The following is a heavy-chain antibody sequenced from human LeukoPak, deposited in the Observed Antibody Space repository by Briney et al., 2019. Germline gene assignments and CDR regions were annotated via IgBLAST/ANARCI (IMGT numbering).Heavy chain of an antibody. CDR2: IKQDGSEK. CDR1: GFTFSSYW. Sequence: GGSLRLSCAASGFTFSSYWMSWVRQAPGKGLEWVANIKQDGSEKYYVDSVKGRFTISRDNAKNSLYLQMNSLRAEDTAVYYCARESYYYGSGGAFDIWGQGTMVTVSS. CDR3: ARESYYYGSGGAFDI. J-gene: IGHJ3*02. D-gene: IGHD3-10*01. V-gene: IGHV3-7*01.